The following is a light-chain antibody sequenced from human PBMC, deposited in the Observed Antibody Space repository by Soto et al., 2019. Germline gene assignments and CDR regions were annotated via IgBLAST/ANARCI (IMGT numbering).Light chain of an antibody. CDR2: KVS. J-gene: IGKJ1*01. V-gene: IGKV2-30*01. CDR1: QSLVYSDGNTY. CDR3: MQGAHWPPWT. Sequence: DVVMTQSPLSLPVTLGQPASISCISSQSLVYSDGNTYLSWFQQRPGQSPRRLIYKVSNRDSGVPDRFSGSGSGTDFTLKISRVEAEDVGVYYCMQGAHWPPWTFGQGTKVDIK.